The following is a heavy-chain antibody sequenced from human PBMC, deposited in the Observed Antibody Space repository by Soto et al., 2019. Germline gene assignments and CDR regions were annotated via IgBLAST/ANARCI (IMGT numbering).Heavy chain of an antibody. CDR1: SGSISSSNW. Sequence: HVQLQESGPGLVKPSGTLSLTCAVSSGSISSSNWWSWVRQPPGKGLEWIGEIYHSGSTNYNPSLKRRVTISVDKSKNQCSLKLSSVTAADTAVYYCARDRVGPGRPFDYWGQGTLVTVSS. J-gene: IGHJ4*02. CDR3: ARDRVGPGRPFDY. CDR2: IYHSGST. D-gene: IGHD1-26*01. V-gene: IGHV4-4*02.